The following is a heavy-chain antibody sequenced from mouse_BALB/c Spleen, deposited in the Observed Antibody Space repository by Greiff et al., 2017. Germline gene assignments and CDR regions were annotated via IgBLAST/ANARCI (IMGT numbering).Heavy chain of an antibody. CDR3: ARERHYYGYWFAY. CDR1: GFTFSSFG. J-gene: IGHJ3*01. CDR2: ISSGSSTI. Sequence: EVKLMESGGGLVQPGGSRILSCAASGFTFSSFGMHWVRQAPEKGLEWVAYISSGSSTIYYADTVKGRFTISRDNPKNTLFLQMTSLRSEDTAMYYCARERHYYGYWFAYWGQGTLVTVSA. V-gene: IGHV5-17*02. D-gene: IGHD1-2*01.